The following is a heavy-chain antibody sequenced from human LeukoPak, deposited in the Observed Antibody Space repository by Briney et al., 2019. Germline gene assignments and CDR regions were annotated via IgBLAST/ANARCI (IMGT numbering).Heavy chain of an antibody. CDR1: GYTFTSYY. J-gene: IGHJ6*02. D-gene: IGHD1-1*01. CDR3: ARDELERLPPYYYYGMDV. V-gene: IGHV1-46*01. Sequence: ASVKVSCKASGYTFTSYYTHWVRQAPGQGLEWMGIINPSGGSTSYAQKFQGRVTMTRDTSTSTVYMELSSLRSEDTAVYYCARDELERLPPYYYYGMDVWGQGTTVTVSS. CDR2: INPSGGST.